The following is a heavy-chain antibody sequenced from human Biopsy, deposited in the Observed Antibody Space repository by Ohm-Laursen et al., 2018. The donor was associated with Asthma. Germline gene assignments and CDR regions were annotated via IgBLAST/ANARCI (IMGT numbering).Heavy chain of an antibody. CDR2: LIPVLGTA. CDR3: ARTYYDFLTGQVNDAFAI. J-gene: IGHJ3*02. Sequence: GSSVKVSCKASGDSFSNYAISWVRQAPRQGLEWMGGLIPVLGTADYAQMFEGRVTITADESTSTAYMDLSSLRSEDTAVYYCARTYYDFLTGQVNDAFAIWGQGTVVTVSS. CDR1: GDSFSNYA. D-gene: IGHD3-9*01. V-gene: IGHV1-69*01.